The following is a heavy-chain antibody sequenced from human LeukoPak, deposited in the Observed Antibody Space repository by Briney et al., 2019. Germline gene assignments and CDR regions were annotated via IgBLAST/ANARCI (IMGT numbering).Heavy chain of an antibody. J-gene: IGHJ3*02. V-gene: IGHV3-48*03. CDR3: AREPGTPSSDAFDI. Sequence: GGSLRLSCAASGFTLSSYEMNWVRQAPGKGLEWLSYTSRSGTTIYYADSVKGRFTISRESDNNSLYLQMNKQRERQAAIYYCAREPGTPSSDAFDIWGQGTKVTVSS. CDR1: GFTLSSYE. CDR2: TSRSGTTI. D-gene: IGHD1-26*01.